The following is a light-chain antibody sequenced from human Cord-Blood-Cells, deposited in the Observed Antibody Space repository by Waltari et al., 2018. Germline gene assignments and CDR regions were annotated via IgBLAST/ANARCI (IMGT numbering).Light chain of an antibody. V-gene: IGKV2-28*01. Sequence: DIVMTQSPLSLSVTPGEPASISCRSSQSLLHSSGNTFLYWYLQKPGQSPQLLVYLVSNRACGVPDRFSGSGSSTDFTLKISRVEAEDVGVYFCMQARQTPWTFGQGTKVEIK. J-gene: IGKJ1*01. CDR2: LVS. CDR3: MQARQTPWT. CDR1: QSLLHSSGNTF.